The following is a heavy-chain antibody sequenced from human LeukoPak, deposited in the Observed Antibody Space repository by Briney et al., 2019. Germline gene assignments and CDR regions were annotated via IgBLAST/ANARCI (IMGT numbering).Heavy chain of an antibody. Sequence: EASVTVSFTASGYTFTVYYMHWVRQAPGQGLEWMGWINPNSGGTNYAQKFQGRVTITRDTSISTAYMELSRLRSDDTAVYYCARDAIIYKIYCSGGSCYSGPEKNAFDIWGQGTMVTVSS. D-gene: IGHD2-15*01. V-gene: IGHV1-2*02. J-gene: IGHJ3*02. CDR3: ARDAIIYKIYCSGGSCYSGPEKNAFDI. CDR2: INPNSGGT. CDR1: GYTFTVYY.